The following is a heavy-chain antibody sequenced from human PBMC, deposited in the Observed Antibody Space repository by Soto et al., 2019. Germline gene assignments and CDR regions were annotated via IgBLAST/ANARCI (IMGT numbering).Heavy chain of an antibody. Sequence: PVGSLRLSCAASGFTFSSYAMHWVRQAPGKGLEWVAVISYDGSNKYYADSVKGRFTISRDNSKNTLYLQMNSLRAEDTAVYYCARDLYKLGYCSGGSCYPYGMDVWGQGTTVTVSS. CDR2: ISYDGSNK. J-gene: IGHJ6*02. D-gene: IGHD2-15*01. CDR1: GFTFSSYA. CDR3: ARDLYKLGYCSGGSCYPYGMDV. V-gene: IGHV3-30-3*01.